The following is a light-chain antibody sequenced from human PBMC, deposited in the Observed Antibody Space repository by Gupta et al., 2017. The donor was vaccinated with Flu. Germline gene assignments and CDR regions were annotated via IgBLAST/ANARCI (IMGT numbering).Light chain of an antibody. CDR2: KAS. J-gene: IGKJ3*01. CDR3: QQDSYFSTFT. V-gene: IGKV1-5*03. CDR1: QSINSW. Sequence: DIQMTQSPSTLSASVGDRVTITCRASQSINSWLAWYQQKPGKAPKLLISKASNSESGVPSRFSGSEYGKEFTLTISSRQQDDFATYYCQQDSYFSTFTFGHGTKVDIK.